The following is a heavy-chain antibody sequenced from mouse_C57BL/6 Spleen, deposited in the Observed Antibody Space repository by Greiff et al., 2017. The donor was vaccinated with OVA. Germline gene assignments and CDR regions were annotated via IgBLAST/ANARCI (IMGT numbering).Heavy chain of an antibody. CDR1: GYTFTDHT. CDR3: ARDRYRYGSSWNYAMDY. D-gene: IGHD1-1*01. CDR2: IYPRDGST. J-gene: IGHJ4*01. Sequence: QVQLQQSDAELVKPGASVKISCKVSGYTFTDHTIHWMKQRPEQGLEWIGYIYPRDGSTKYNEKFKGKATLTADKSSSTAYMQLNSLTSEDSAVYFCARDRYRYGSSWNYAMDYWGQGTSVTVSS. V-gene: IGHV1-78*01.